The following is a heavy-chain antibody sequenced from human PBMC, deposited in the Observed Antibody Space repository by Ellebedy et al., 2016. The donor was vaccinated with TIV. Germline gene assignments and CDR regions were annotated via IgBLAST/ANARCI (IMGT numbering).Heavy chain of an antibody. CDR2: TYYRSKWYN. V-gene: IGHV6-1*01. J-gene: IGHJ6*02. D-gene: IGHD6-13*01. Sequence: MPSETLSLTCAISGDSVSSNSAGWNWIRQSPSRGLEWLGRTYYRSKWYNDYAVSVKSRITINPDTSKNQFSLQLNSVTPEDTAVYYCARRSSRNLMDVWGQGTTVTVSS. CDR3: ARRSSRNLMDV. CDR1: GDSVSSNSAG.